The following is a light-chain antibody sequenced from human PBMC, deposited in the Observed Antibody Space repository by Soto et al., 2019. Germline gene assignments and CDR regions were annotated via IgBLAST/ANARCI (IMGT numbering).Light chain of an antibody. CDR1: SSDVGSYNR. CDR2: EVS. Sequence: QSALTQPPSVSGSPGQSVTISCTGTSSDVGSYNRVSWYQQPPGTAPKLMIYEVSNRPSGVPDRFSGFKSGNTASLTISGLQAEDEADYYCSLYTSSSTVVFGGGTKLTVL. CDR3: SLYTSSSTVV. J-gene: IGLJ2*01. V-gene: IGLV2-18*01.